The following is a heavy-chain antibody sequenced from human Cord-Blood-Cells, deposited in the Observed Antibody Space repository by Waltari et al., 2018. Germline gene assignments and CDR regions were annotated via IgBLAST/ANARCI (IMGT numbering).Heavy chain of an antibody. CDR3: ARRDYDILTGYDY. Sequence: QVQLQQWGAGLLKPSETLSLTCAVYGGSFSGYYWSWIRQPPGKWLEWIGEINHSGSTNDNPTLKSRVTRSVDTSKNQFSLRVSSVTAADTGVYYCARRDYDILTGYDYWGQGTLVTVSS. CDR2: INHSGST. CDR1: GGSFSGYY. V-gene: IGHV4-34*01. J-gene: IGHJ4*02. D-gene: IGHD3-9*01.